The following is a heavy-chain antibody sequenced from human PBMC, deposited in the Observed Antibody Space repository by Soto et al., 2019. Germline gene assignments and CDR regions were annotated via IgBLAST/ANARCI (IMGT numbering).Heavy chain of an antibody. D-gene: IGHD3-3*01. J-gene: IGHJ6*02. V-gene: IGHV4-39*01. Sequence: SETLSLTCTVSGGSISSSSYYWGWIRQPPGKGLEWIGSIYYSGSTYYNPSLKSRVTISVDTSKNQFSLKLGSVTAADTAVYYCASRGLRFLEWLSNYGMDVWGQGTTVTVSS. CDR1: GGSISSSSYY. CDR3: ASRGLRFLEWLSNYGMDV. CDR2: IYYSGST.